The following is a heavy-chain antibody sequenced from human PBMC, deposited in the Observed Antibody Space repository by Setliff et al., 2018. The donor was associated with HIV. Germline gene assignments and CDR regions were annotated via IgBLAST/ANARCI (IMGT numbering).Heavy chain of an antibody. CDR3: AIVTELDYYGGSGPTHLLFDS. V-gene: IGHV1-69*13. CDR2: IIPIFGIP. CDR1: GGTFIRYA. D-gene: IGHD3-22*01. J-gene: IGHJ4*02. Sequence: EASVKVSCKASGGTFIRYAFNWVRQAPGQGLEWVGEIIPIFGIPSYAQRFQDRVTITADESTNTAYMELSSLRSEDTAVYYCAIVTELDYYGGSGPTHLLFDSWGQGTLVTVS.